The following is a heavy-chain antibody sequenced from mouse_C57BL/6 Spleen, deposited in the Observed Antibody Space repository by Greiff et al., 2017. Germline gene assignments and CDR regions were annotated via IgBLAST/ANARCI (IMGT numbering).Heavy chain of an antibody. J-gene: IGHJ2*01. Sequence: EVKLVESGPGLVKPSQSLSLTCSVTGYSITSGYYWNWIRQFPGNKLEWMGYISYDGSNNYNPSLKNRISITRDTSKNQFFLKLNSVTTEDTATYYCARDRTYYYGSSYSYYFDYWGQGTTLTVSS. D-gene: IGHD1-1*01. V-gene: IGHV3-6*01. CDR1: GYSITSGYY. CDR2: ISYDGSN. CDR3: ARDRTYYYGSSYSYYFDY.